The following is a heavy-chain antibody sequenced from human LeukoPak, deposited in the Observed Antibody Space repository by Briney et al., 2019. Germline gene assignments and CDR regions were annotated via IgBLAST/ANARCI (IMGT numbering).Heavy chain of an antibody. D-gene: IGHD4-17*01. CDR3: ARDDYGAAHFDY. CDR2: IYYSGST. Sequence: SETLSLTCTVSGGSISSSSYYWGWIRQPPGKGLEWIGSIYYSGSTYYNPSLKSRVTISVDTSKNQFSLKLSSVTAADTAVYYCARDDYGAAHFDYWGQGTPVTVSS. J-gene: IGHJ4*02. V-gene: IGHV4-39*07. CDR1: GGSISSSSYY.